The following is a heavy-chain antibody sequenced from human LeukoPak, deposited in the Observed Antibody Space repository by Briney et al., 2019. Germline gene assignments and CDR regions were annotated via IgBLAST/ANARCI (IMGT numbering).Heavy chain of an antibody. Sequence: GASVKVSCKASGYTFTSYDINWVRQATGQGLEWMGWMNPNSGNTGYAQKFQGRVTMTRNTSISTAYMELSSLRSEDTAVYYCARRGYCSGGSCYSFGNWFDPWGQGMLVTVSS. CDR2: MNPNSGNT. D-gene: IGHD2-15*01. J-gene: IGHJ5*02. CDR3: ARRGYCSGGSCYSFGNWFDP. CDR1: GYTFTSYD. V-gene: IGHV1-8*01.